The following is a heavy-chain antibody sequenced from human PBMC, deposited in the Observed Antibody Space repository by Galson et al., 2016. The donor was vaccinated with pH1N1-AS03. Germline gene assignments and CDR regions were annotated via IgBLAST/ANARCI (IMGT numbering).Heavy chain of an antibody. CDR1: GFTFGSHW. CDR3: AKGMTKVTSIYGMDV. Sequence: SLRLSCAVSGFTFGSHWMSWVRQAPGKGLEWVANINKDGNEKYYVDSVKGQFAISRDNAKNSLYLQMNSLRADDTAIYYCAKGMTKVTSIYGMDVWGQGTTVSVSS. J-gene: IGHJ6*02. D-gene: IGHD4-17*01. V-gene: IGHV3-7*03. CDR2: INKDGNEK.